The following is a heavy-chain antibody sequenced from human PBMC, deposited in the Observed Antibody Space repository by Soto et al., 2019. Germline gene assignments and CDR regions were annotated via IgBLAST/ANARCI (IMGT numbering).Heavy chain of an antibody. CDR3: ARELEWLHAFVI. V-gene: IGHV3-21*01. Sequence: EVQLVESGGGLVKPGGSLRLSCAASGFTFSSYSMNWVRQAPGKGLEWVSSISSSSSYIYYADSLKGRFTISRDNAKNSLYLQMNSLRAEYTAVYCCARELEWLHAFVIWGQGTMVTVSS. J-gene: IGHJ3*02. CDR1: GFTFSSYS. D-gene: IGHD3-3*01. CDR2: ISSSSSYI.